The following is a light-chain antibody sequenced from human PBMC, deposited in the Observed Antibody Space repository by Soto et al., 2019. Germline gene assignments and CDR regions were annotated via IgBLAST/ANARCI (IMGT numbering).Light chain of an antibody. CDR3: QQRSNWQVT. Sequence: EIVMTQSTATLSLSPGQRAPLSCRASQSVSSKLAWYQQRPGQAPRLLIYSASTRATGIPARFSGSGSGTDFTLTISSLEPEDFAVYYCQQRSNWQVTFGQGTRLEIK. CDR1: QSVSSK. V-gene: IGKV3D-11*02. J-gene: IGKJ5*01. CDR2: SAS.